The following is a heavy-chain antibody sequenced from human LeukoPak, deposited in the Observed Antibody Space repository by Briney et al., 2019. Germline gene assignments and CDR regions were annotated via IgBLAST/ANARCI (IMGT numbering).Heavy chain of an antibody. CDR2: IYSSGST. D-gene: IGHD5-24*01. V-gene: IGHV4-59*12. CDR1: GGSISSYY. Sequence: SETLSLTCTVSGGSISSYYWTWIRQPPGKGLEWIGYIYSSGSTKYNPSLKSRVTISLDTSKNQFSLKLSSVTAADTAVYYCAGYTDDFDYWGQGTLVTVSS. J-gene: IGHJ4*02. CDR3: AGYTDDFDY.